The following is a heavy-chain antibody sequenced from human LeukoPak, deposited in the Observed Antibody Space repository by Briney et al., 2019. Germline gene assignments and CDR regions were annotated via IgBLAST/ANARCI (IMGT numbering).Heavy chain of an antibody. J-gene: IGHJ4*02. V-gene: IGHV3-53*01. D-gene: IGHD2-15*01. CDR2: IYSGGST. Sequence: PGGSLRLSCAASGFTVSSNYMSWVRQAPGKGLEWVSVIYSGGSTYYADSVKGRFTISRDNSKNTLYLQMNSLRAEVTAVYYCARDVEYCSGGSCYAYDYWGQGTLVTVSS. CDR1: GFTVSSNY. CDR3: ARDVEYCSGGSCYAYDY.